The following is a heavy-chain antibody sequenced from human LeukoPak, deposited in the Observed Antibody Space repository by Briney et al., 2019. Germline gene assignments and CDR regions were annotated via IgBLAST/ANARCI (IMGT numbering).Heavy chain of an antibody. CDR1: GYTFTSYA. V-gene: IGHV7-4-1*02. Sequence: ASVKVSCKASGYTFTSYAMNWVRQAPGQGPEWMGWINTNTGNPTYAQGFTGRFVFSLDTSVSTAYLQISSLKAEDTAVYYCARDWRLHGDYPPGYWGQGTLVTVSS. CDR3: ARDWRLHGDYPPGY. CDR2: INTNTGNP. J-gene: IGHJ4*02. D-gene: IGHD4-17*01.